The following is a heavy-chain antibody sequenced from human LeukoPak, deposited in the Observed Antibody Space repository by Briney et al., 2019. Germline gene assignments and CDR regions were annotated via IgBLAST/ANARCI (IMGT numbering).Heavy chain of an antibody. V-gene: IGHV4-31*03. D-gene: IGHD3-22*01. CDR1: GGSISSGGYY. CDR3: ARDLPVGYYDSSGYYFRDY. CDR2: IYYSGST. Sequence: PSETLSLTCTVSGGSISSGGYYWSWIRQHPGKGLEWIGYIYYSGSTYYNPSLKSRVTISVDTSKNQFSLKLSSVTAADTAVYYCARDLPVGYYDSSGYYFRDYWGQGTLVTVSS. J-gene: IGHJ4*02.